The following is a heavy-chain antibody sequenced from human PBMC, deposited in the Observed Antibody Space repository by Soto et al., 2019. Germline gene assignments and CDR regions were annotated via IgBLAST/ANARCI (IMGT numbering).Heavy chain of an antibody. CDR2: ISGNGGYT. J-gene: IGHJ4*02. CDR1: GFTFGTYV. CDR3: VKARPGLDY. D-gene: IGHD3-10*01. Sequence: EVQLLEAGGGLVQPGGFLRLSCAASGFTFGTYVMNWVRQAPGKGVEWVSSISGNGGYTYYADSVKGRFTISRDNSKNILHLQMNSLRAEDTAVYYCVKARPGLDYWGQGTLVAVSS. V-gene: IGHV3-23*01.